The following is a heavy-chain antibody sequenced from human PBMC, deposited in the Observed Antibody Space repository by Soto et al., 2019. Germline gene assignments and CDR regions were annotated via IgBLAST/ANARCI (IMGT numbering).Heavy chain of an antibody. J-gene: IGHJ6*02. CDR3: AREGDGRPARDYYYGMVV. D-gene: IGHD1-26*01. CDR1: GFTLRGYA. Sequence: QVQLVESGGGVVQPGRSLSLSCAASGFTLRGYAMHWVRRAPGKGLEWVALISYDGTKIYYADSVKGRFTISRDNSKNTLNLQMNSRRGEDTAVYYCAREGDGRPARDYYYGMVVWGQGTTVTVSS. CDR2: ISYDGTKI. V-gene: IGHV3-30-3*01.